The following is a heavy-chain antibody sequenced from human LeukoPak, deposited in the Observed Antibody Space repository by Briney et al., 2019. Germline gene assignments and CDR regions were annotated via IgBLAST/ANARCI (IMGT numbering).Heavy chain of an antibody. CDR3: ASRLTSDAFDI. CDR2: IYSGGST. D-gene: IGHD2-21*02. Sequence: GGSLRLSCAASGFTVSSNYMSWVRQAPGKGLEWVSVIYSGGSTYYADSVKGRFTISRDNSKNTLYLQMNSLRAEDTAVYYCASRLTSDAFDIWGQGTMVTVSS. J-gene: IGHJ3*02. V-gene: IGHV3-66*01. CDR1: GFTVSSNY.